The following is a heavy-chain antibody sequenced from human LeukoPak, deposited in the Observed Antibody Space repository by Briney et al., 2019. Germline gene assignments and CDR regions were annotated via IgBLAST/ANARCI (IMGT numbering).Heavy chain of an antibody. CDR2: ICTSGST. Sequence: SETLSLTCTVSGGSISSYYWSWIRQPAGKGLEWIGRICTSGSTKYNPSLKGRVTMSVDTSKNQFSLKLSSATAADTAVYYCAREGNSGYTFDYWGQGTLVAVSS. CDR1: GGSISSYY. J-gene: IGHJ4*02. CDR3: AREGNSGYTFDY. D-gene: IGHD5-12*01. V-gene: IGHV4-4*07.